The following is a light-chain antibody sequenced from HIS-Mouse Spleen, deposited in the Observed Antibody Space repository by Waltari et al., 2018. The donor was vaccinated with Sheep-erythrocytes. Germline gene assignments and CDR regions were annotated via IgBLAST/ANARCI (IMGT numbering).Light chain of an antibody. CDR1: QSISSY. V-gene: IGKV1-39*01. J-gene: IGKJ3*01. CDR2: AAS. Sequence: DNQMTQSPSSLFAFVGDRVTINCRASQSISSYLNPYQQKPGKAPKHLIFAASSLQSGGPSRFSGSRSGTDFTLTISSLQPADFATYYCRQSYSTPQFTFGPGTKVDIK. CDR3: RQSYSTPQFT.